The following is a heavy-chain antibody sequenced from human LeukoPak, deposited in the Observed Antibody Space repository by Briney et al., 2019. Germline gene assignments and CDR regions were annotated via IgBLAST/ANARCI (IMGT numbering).Heavy chain of an antibody. CDR3: ARGNGYRDFDY. CDR1: GGSFSGYY. V-gene: IGHV4-34*01. CDR2: INHSGST. Sequence: SETLSLTCAVYGGSFSGYYWSWIRQPPGKGLEWIGEINHSGSTNYNPSLKSRVTISVDTSKNQFSLKLSSVTAADTAVYYCARGNGYRDFDYWGQGTLVTVSS. D-gene: IGHD5-18*01. J-gene: IGHJ4*02.